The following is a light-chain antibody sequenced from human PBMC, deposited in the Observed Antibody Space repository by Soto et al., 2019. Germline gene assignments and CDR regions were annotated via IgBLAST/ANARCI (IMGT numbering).Light chain of an antibody. CDR2: GAS. J-gene: IGKJ2*01. CDR1: QYIGTY. V-gene: IGKV1-39*01. Sequence: DIQMTQSASSLPTSIGDRVTITCRASQYIGTYLNWYQQKLGKAPKLLISGASNLRSGVPSGFRGTGSDTEFTLIITSLQAEDFATYYCQHTYGSPHTFGKGTKLEIK. CDR3: QHTYGSPHT.